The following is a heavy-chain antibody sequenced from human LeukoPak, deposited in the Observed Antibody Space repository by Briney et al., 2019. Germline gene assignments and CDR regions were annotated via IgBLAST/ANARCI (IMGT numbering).Heavy chain of an antibody. J-gene: IGHJ4*02. CDR2: ISSSSSYI. CDR1: GFTFSNYE. CDR3: ARDDYGGIDY. V-gene: IGHV3-21*01. Sequence: GSLRLSCAASGFTFSNYEMNWVRQAPGKGLEWVSSISSSSSYIYYADSVKGRFTISRDNAKNSLYLQMNSLRAEDTAVYYCARDDYGGIDYWGQGTLVTVSS. D-gene: IGHD4-17*01.